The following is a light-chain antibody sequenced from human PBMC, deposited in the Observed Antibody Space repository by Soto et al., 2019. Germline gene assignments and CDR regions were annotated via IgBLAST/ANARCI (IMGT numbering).Light chain of an antibody. Sequence: EIVLTQSPGTLSLSVGEIVTLSCRASQSVSSYLAWYQQTPGQAPRLLIYDTSNRATGTPDRFSGSGSGTDFTLTISRLEPEDFTVYYCQQYGISPLTFVGGTTVEIK. CDR3: QQYGISPLT. CDR1: QSVSSY. CDR2: DTS. V-gene: IGKV3-20*01. J-gene: IGKJ4*01.